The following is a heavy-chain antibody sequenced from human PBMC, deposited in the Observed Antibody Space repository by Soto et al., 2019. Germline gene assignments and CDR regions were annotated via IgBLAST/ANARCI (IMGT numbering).Heavy chain of an antibody. J-gene: IGHJ3*01. Sequence: QVQLQESGPGLVKPSETLSLTCTVSGGSLSSYYWSWIRQPPGKRLEWIGYIFYSGSTNYNPSLKSRVTISVDTSKNQFSLKLSSVTAADTAVYYCARRYGGAFDFWGQGTMVTVSS. D-gene: IGHD3-10*01. CDR1: GGSLSSYY. V-gene: IGHV4-59*08. CDR2: IFYSGST. CDR3: ARRYGGAFDF.